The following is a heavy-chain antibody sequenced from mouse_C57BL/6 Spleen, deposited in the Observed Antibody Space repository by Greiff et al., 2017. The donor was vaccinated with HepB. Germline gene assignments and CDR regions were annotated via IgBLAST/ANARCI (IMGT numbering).Heavy chain of an antibody. V-gene: IGHV1-26*01. CDR1: GYTFTDYY. Sequence: EVQLQQSGAELVKPGASVKISCKASGYTFTDYYMNWVKQSHGKSLEWIGDINPNNGGTSYNQKFKGKATLTVDKSSSTAYMELRSLTSEDSAVYYCARRETEDYWGQGTTLTVSS. J-gene: IGHJ2*01. CDR2: INPNNGGT. CDR3: ARRETEDY.